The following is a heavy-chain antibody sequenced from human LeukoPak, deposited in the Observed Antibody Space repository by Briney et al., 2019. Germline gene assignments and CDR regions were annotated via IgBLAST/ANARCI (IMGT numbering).Heavy chain of an antibody. CDR1: GFTFTNYA. V-gene: IGHV3-30*04. J-gene: IGHJ5*02. CDR3: ARTDYYCSP. CDR2: ISYDGSNK. D-gene: IGHD3-10*01. Sequence: PGGSLRLSCAASGFTFTNYAMHWVRQAPGKGLEWVAVISYDGSNKYYADSVKGRFTISRDNSKNTLYLQMNSLRADDTAVYYCARTDYYCSPWGQGTLVTVSS.